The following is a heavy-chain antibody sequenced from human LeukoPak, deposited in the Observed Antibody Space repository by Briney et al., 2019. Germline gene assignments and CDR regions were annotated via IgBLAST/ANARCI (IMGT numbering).Heavy chain of an antibody. V-gene: IGHV4-59*12. D-gene: IGHD1-26*01. CDR3: ARDLGGSYSSETWFDP. CDR2: IYDSGNT. CDR1: GGSTNGFL. Sequence: SDTLSLTCAVSGGSTNGFLWNWIRQPPGKALEWIGYIYDSGNTKYNPALKRRVATSVDTSKNRFSLRLSSVTAADTAVYYCARDLGGSYSSETWFDPWGQGTLVTVS. J-gene: IGHJ5*02.